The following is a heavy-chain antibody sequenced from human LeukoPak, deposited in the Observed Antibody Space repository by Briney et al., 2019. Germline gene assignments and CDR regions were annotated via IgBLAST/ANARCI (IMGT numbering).Heavy chain of an antibody. CDR2: ISSTSSYI. CDR3: ARQGNSWNYWYDY. J-gene: IGHJ4*02. V-gene: IGHV3-21*01. D-gene: IGHD1-7*01. Sequence: GGSLRLSCAASGFTFSSYSMNWVRQAPGKGLEWVSSISSTSSYIYYADSLKGRFTISRDNAKNSLYLQMNSLSAEDTAVYYCARQGNSWNYWYDYWGQGTLVTVSS. CDR1: GFTFSSYS.